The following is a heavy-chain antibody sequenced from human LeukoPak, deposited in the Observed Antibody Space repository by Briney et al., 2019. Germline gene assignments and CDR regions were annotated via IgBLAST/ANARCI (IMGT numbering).Heavy chain of an antibody. Sequence: GESLKISCKGAGYSFTSYWIGWVRQMPRKGLEWMGIIYPGDSDTTYSPSFQGQVTISADKSISTAYLQWNSLKASDTAMYYCATQGYYGSGKNLSYFDYWGQGTLVTVSS. V-gene: IGHV5-51*06. D-gene: IGHD3-10*01. CDR2: IYPGDSDT. J-gene: IGHJ4*02. CDR3: ATQGYYGSGKNLSYFDY. CDR1: GYSFTSYW.